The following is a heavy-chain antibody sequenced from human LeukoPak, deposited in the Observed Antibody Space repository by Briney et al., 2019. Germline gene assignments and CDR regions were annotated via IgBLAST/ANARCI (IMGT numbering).Heavy chain of an antibody. J-gene: IGHJ6*02. CDR3: AAPDIAAAGGSDYYYGMDV. CDR2: IVVGSGNT. V-gene: IGHV1-58*02. D-gene: IGHD6-13*01. Sequence: GASVKVSCKASGFTFTSSAMQWVRQARGQRLGWIGWIVVGSGNTNYAQKFQERVTITRDMSTSTAYMELSSLRSEDTAVYYCAAPDIAAAGGSDYYYGMDVWGQGTTVTVSS. CDR1: GFTFTSSA.